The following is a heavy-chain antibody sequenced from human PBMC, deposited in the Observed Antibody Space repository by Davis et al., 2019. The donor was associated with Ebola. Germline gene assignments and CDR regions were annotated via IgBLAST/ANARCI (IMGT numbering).Heavy chain of an antibody. J-gene: IGHJ4*02. D-gene: IGHD6-13*01. Sequence: MPSETLSLTCAVYGGSFSGYYWSWIRQPPGKGLEWIGEINHRGSTNYNPSLKSRVTISVDTSKNQFSLKLSSVTAADTAVYYCARGVIAAAGTTILLFNYWGQGTLVTVSS. V-gene: IGHV4-34*01. CDR1: GGSFSGYY. CDR3: ARGVIAAAGTTILLFNY. CDR2: INHRGST.